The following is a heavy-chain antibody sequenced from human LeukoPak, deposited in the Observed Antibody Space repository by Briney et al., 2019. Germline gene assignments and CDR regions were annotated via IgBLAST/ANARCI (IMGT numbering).Heavy chain of an antibody. D-gene: IGHD5-12*01. V-gene: IGHV1-18*01. CDR2: ISAYNGNT. Sequence: ASVKVSCKASGYTFTSYGISWVRQAPGQGLEWMGWISAYNGNTNYAQKLQGRVTMTTDTSTSTAYKELRSLRSDDTAVYYCARVSGYANYYYYMDVWGKGTTVTVSS. J-gene: IGHJ6*03. CDR3: ARVSGYANYYYYMDV. CDR1: GYTFTSYG.